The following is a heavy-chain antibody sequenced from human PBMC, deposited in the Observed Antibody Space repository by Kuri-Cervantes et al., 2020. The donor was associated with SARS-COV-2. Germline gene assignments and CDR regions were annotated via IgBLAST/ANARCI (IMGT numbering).Heavy chain of an antibody. D-gene: IGHD6-6*01. CDR3: ARHALEYSSSPTDFQH. CDR1: GYSISSGYY. J-gene: IGHJ1*01. V-gene: IGHV4-38-2*02. CDR2: IYHSGST. Sequence: ESLKISCTVSGYSISSGYYWGWIRQPPGKGLEWIGSIYHSGSTYYNPSLKSRVTISVDTSKNQFSLKLSSVTAADTAVYYCARHALEYSSSPTDFQHWGQGTLVTVSS.